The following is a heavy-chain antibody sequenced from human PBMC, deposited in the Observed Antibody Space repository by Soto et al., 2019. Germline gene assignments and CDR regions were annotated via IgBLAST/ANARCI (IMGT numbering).Heavy chain of an antibody. CDR1: GFAFSSYP. V-gene: IGHV3-21*06. D-gene: IGHD2-15*01. J-gene: IGHJ5*02. Sequence: EIQLVESGGDLVKSGGSRRLSFEASGFAFSSYPINWVRQAPGKGLEWTSSISSGGVCTHYADSVKGRFTVTRDSAKNSMFLQMHSLRVEDTAVYYCARDVSLLVILDSWGQGTLVTVSS. CDR3: ARDVSLLVILDS. CDR2: ISSGGVCT.